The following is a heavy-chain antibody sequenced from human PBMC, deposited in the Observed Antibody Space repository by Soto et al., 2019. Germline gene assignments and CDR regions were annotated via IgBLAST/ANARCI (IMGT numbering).Heavy chain of an antibody. CDR3: ARDREAGYNSYYGMDV. V-gene: IGHV4-4*07. Sequence: SETLSLTCSVSGADINTYSWTWIRQPAGKGLEWIGRIYTSASINYNPSLKGRVTLSVDTSTNQVSLRLASVTAADTAIYYCARDREAGYNSYYGMDVWGQGTTVTVSS. CDR2: IYTSASI. CDR1: GADINTYS. D-gene: IGHD6-19*01. J-gene: IGHJ6*02.